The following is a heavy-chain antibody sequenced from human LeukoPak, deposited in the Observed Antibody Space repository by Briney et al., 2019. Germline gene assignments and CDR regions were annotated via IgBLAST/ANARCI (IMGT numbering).Heavy chain of an antibody. CDR3: ARVPYYDFWSGYSSNYYYYGMDV. J-gene: IGHJ6*02. V-gene: IGHV1-18*01. D-gene: IGHD3-3*01. CDR2: ISAYNGNT. CDR1: GYTFTSYG. Sequence: ASVKVSCKASGYTFTSYGISWVRQAPGQGLEWMGWISAYNGNTNYAQKLQGRVTMTTDTSTSTAYMELRSLRSDDTAVYYCARVPYYDFWSGYSSNYYYYGMDVWGQGTTVTVSS.